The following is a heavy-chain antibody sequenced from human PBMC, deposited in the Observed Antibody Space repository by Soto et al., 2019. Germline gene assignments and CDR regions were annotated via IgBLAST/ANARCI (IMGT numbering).Heavy chain of an antibody. Sequence: EVQLVESGGGLVQPGGSLRLSCAASGFSFGSSWMTWVRQAPGKGLEWVANIKKDGSQISYLDSVRGRFTISRDNAKNSLYLQMNNLRAEDTALYYCARDVSPGSSSLYFEAFDIWGQGTMVTVSS. V-gene: IGHV3-7*05. CDR3: ARDVSPGSSSLYFEAFDI. D-gene: IGHD6-13*01. CDR2: IKKDGSQI. CDR1: GFSFGSSW. J-gene: IGHJ3*02.